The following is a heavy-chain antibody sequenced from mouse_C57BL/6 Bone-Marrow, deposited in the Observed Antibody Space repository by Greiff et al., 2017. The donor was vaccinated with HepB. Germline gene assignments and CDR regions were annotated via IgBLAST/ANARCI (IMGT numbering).Heavy chain of an antibody. Sequence: VKLQESGPELVKPGASVKISCKASGYAFSSSWMNWVKQRPGKGLEWIGRIYPGDGDTNYNGKFKGKATLTADKSSSTAYMQLSSLTSEDSAVYFCARSRFSRWGQGTLVTVSA. V-gene: IGHV1-82*01. CDR3: ARSRFSR. CDR1: GYAFSSSW. CDR2: IYPGDGDT. J-gene: IGHJ3*01.